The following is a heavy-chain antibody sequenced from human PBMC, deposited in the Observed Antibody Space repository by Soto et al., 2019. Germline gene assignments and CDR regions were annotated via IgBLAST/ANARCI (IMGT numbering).Heavy chain of an antibody. Sequence: QVQLQESGPGLVKPSETLSLTCSVSGGSVNTGCYYWTWIRQPPGKGLEWIGYVYDSGSFNYNPSLKSRVTISVDTSKNQFSLNLNSVTAADTAVYYCARGDYALVSWGQGTLVTVSS. D-gene: IGHD3-16*01. CDR2: VYDSGSF. CDR1: GGSVNTGCYY. CDR3: ARGDYALVS. J-gene: IGHJ5*02. V-gene: IGHV4-61*01.